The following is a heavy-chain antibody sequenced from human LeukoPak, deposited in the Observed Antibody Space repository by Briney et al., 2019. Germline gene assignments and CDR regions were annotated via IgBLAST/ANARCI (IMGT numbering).Heavy chain of an antibody. J-gene: IGHJ4*02. D-gene: IGHD1-1*01. CDR1: GGSISPYY. CDR2: ILYSGTTT. V-gene: IGHV4-59*01. CDR3: ARVGDWNDLVY. Sequence: SETLSLTCTVSGGSISPYYWSWIRQTPGKGLEWIGYILYSGTTTNYNPSLKGRVTISVDTSKNQFSLKLSSVTTADTAVYYCARVGDWNDLVYWGQGTLVTVSS.